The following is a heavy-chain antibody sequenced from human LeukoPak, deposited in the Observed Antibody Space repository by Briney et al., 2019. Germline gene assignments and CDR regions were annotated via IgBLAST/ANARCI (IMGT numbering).Heavy chain of an antibody. CDR3: TRPLGYCTSTSCLNWLHP. J-gene: IGHJ5*02. V-gene: IGHV3-73*01. Sequence: GGSLRLSCAASGFTFSGSAVHWVRQASGKGLEWVGRIRSKANSYVTVYAASVKGRFTISRDDSKNTAYLQMNSLKTEDTAVYYCTRPLGYCTSTSCLNWLHPWGQGTLVTVSS. CDR1: GFTFSGSA. D-gene: IGHD2-2*01. CDR2: IRSKANSYVT.